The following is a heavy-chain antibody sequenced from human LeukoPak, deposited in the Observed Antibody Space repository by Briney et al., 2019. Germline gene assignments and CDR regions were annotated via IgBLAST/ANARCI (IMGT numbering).Heavy chain of an antibody. D-gene: IGHD3-22*01. CDR1: GFTFSSYW. CDR3: ARYASISGSRWLDP. J-gene: IGHJ5*02. V-gene: IGHV3-7*01. CDR2: IKQDGSEK. Sequence: PGGSLRLSCAASGFTFSSYWVSWVRQAPGKGLEWVAHIKQDGSEKYYVDSVKGRFIISRDNAKNSLCLQMNSLRGEDTAVYYCARYASISGSRWLDPWGQGTLVTVSS.